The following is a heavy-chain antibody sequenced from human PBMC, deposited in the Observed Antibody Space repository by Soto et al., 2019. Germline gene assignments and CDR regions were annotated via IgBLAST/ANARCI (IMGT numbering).Heavy chain of an antibody. V-gene: IGHV1-3*01. CDR2: INAGNGNT. CDR1: GYTLTSYA. CDR3: ARTSMQSRGYSYGHGGMDV. Sequence: PSVKVCCKASGYTLTSYAMHWVRQETGQRLEWMGWINAGNGNTKYAQKFQGRVTMTTDTSTSTVHMEVSSLKASDTAMYYCARTSMQSRGYSYGHGGMDVWGQGTTVTVSS. J-gene: IGHJ6*02. D-gene: IGHD5-18*01.